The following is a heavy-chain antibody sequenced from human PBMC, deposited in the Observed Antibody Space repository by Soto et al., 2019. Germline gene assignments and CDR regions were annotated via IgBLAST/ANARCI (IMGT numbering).Heavy chain of an antibody. CDR3: ARELGGVIVIPNAFDI. V-gene: IGHV1-69*06. Sequence: QVQLVQAGAEVKKPGSSGEVSFKASGGPFSSYAISLVRQAPGQGLEWMGGIIPIFGTANYAQKFQGRVTITADKSTSTAYMELSSLRSEDTAVYYCARELGGVIVIPNAFDIWGQGTMVTVSS. D-gene: IGHD3-16*02. J-gene: IGHJ3*02. CDR1: GGPFSSYA. CDR2: IIPIFGTA.